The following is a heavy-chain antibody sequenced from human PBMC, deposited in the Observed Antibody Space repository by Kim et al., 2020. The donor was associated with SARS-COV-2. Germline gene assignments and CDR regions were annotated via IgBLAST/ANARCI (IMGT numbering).Heavy chain of an antibody. J-gene: IGHJ2*01. CDR2: IKHDGSEE. D-gene: IGHD3-22*01. Sequence: GGSLRLSCAASGFTFSSYWMSWVRQAPGKGLEWVANIKHDGSEEYYVDSVKGRFTISRDNAKNSLYLQMNSLRAEDTAVYYCTWDSSGYWNYYFDLWGRGTLVTVSS. CDR1: GFTFSSYW. V-gene: IGHV3-7*04. CDR3: TWDSSGYWNYYFDL.